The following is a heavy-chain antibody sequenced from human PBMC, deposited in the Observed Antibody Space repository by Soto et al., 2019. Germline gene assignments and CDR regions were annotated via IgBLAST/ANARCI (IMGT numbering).Heavy chain of an antibody. CDR2: IFPLTDIP. J-gene: IGHJ4*02. Sequence: QVQLVQSGTEVKKPGSSVKVSCKASGGTFRNYPINWVRQAPGQGLEWMGSIFPLTDIPDYAQNFQARLTISADKYTSTAYMELSSLTSDETAMYFCARGPLVVLNYFESWGQGTLVTVSS. V-gene: IGHV1-69*02. CDR3: ARGPLVVLNYFES. CDR1: GGTFRNYP.